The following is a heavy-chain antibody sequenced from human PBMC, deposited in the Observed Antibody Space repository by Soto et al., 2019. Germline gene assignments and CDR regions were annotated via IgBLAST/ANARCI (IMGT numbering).Heavy chain of an antibody. CDR2: ISYDGSNK. D-gene: IGHD2-2*01. CDR3: AKGVQVVPGDYYYYYGMDV. V-gene: IGHV3-30*18. CDR1: GFTFSSYG. J-gene: IGHJ6*02. Sequence: QVQLVESGGGVVQPGRSLRLSCAASGFTFSSYGMHWVRQAPGKGLEWVAVISYDGSNKYYADSVKGRFTISRDNSKNKLYLQMHSLRADDTAVYYCAKGVQVVPGDYYYYYGMDVWGQGTTVTVSS.